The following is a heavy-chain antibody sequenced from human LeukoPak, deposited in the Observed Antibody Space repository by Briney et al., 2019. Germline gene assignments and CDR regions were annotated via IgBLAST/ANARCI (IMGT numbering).Heavy chain of an antibody. D-gene: IGHD2-2*02. CDR1: GGSISSGGYY. V-gene: IGHV4-31*03. CDR3: ARLAYCSSTSCYNPSPFDY. CDR2: IYYSGST. J-gene: IGHJ4*02. Sequence: SQTLSLTCTVSGGSISSGGYYWSWIRQHPGKGLEWIGYIYYSGSTYYNPSLKSRVTISVDTSKNRFSLKLSSVTAADTAVYYCARLAYCSSTSCYNPSPFDYWGQGTLVTVSS.